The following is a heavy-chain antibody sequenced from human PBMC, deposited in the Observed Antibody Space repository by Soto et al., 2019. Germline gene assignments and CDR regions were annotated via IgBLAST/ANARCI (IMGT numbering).Heavy chain of an antibody. CDR1: GFTFSSYG. CDR2: IWYDGSNK. CDR3: ARGSGGYYDSSALYGMDV. V-gene: IGHV3-33*01. D-gene: IGHD3-22*01. J-gene: IGHJ6*02. Sequence: GGSLRLSCAASGFTFSSYGMHWVRQAPGKGLEWVAVIWYDGSNKYYADSVKGRFTISRDNSKNTLYLQMNSLRAEDTAVYYCARGSGGYYDSSALYGMDVWGQGTTVTVSS.